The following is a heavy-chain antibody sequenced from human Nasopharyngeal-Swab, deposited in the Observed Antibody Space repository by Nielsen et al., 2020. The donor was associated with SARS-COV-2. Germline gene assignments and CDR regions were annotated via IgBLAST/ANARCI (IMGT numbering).Heavy chain of an antibody. CDR1: GGSISSGDYY. Sequence: SETLSLTCTVSGGSISSGDYYWSWIRQPPGKGLEWIGYIYYSGSTYYNPSLKSLVTISVDKCKNQFSLKLSSVSAADTAVYYGARVLQPGRDLRFDYWGQGTLVTVSS. V-gene: IGHV4-30-4*01. D-gene: IGHD1-26*01. J-gene: IGHJ4*02. CDR3: ARVLQPGRDLRFDY. CDR2: IYYSGST.